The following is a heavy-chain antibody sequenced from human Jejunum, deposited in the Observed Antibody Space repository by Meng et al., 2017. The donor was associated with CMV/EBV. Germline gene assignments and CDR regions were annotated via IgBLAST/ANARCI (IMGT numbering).Heavy chain of an antibody. Sequence: LPFRSYAMGWVRQAPGKGLEWVSAISGSGGSTYYADSVKGRFTISRDNSKNTLYLQMNSLRAEDTAVYYCAKYDIVVVPASRPDYWGQGTLVTVSS. V-gene: IGHV3-23*01. CDR2: ISGSGGST. J-gene: IGHJ4*02. CDR1: LPFRSYA. CDR3: AKYDIVVVPASRPDY. D-gene: IGHD2-2*01.